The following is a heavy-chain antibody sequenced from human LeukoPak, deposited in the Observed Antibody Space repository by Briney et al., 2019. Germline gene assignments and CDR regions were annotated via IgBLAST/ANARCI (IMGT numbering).Heavy chain of an antibody. CDR2: ISSSSSTI. V-gene: IGHV3-48*04. CDR1: GFTFSSYA. D-gene: IGHD3-16*01. CDR3: AREPVEGVNDAFDI. J-gene: IGHJ3*02. Sequence: GGSLRLSCAASGFTFSSYAMHWVRQAPGKGLEWVSYISSSSSTIYYADSVKGRFTISRDNAKNSLYLQMNSLRAEDTAVYYCAREPVEGVNDAFDIWGQGTMVTVSS.